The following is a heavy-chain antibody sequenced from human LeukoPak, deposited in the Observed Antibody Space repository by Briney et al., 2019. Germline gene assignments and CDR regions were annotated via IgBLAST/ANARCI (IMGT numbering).Heavy chain of an antibody. V-gene: IGHV3-30*02. CDR1: GFTFSSYG. D-gene: IGHD3-10*01. CDR3: AKCPFSGSYYNDGY. CDR2: IRYDGSNK. Sequence: GGSLRLSCAASGFTFSSYGMHWVRQARGKGLAWVAFIRYDGSNKYYADSVKGRFTISRDNSKNTLYLQMNSLRAEDTAVYYCAKCPFSGSYYNDGYWGQGTLVTVSS. J-gene: IGHJ4*02.